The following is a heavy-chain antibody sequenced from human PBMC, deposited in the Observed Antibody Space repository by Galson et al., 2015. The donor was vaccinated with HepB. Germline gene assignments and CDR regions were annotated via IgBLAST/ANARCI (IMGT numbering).Heavy chain of an antibody. J-gene: IGHJ5*02. CDR1: GLSFNDYG. CDR3: ATELRHNSGWFALDP. CDR2: IWRDGSKK. Sequence: SLRLSCAASGLSFNDYGLHWVRQAPGKGLEWLSVIWRDGSKKYYADSVKGRFTISRDNSKSILYLQMNSLRTEDTAMYYCATELRHNSGWFALDPWGQGALVTVSS. V-gene: IGHV3-33*03. D-gene: IGHD6-19*01.